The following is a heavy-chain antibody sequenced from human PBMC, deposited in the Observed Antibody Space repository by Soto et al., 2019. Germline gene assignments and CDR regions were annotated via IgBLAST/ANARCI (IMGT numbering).Heavy chain of an antibody. V-gene: IGHV3-30*09. D-gene: IGHD2-2*01. J-gene: IGHJ4*02. Sequence: QLQLVESGGGVVQPGRSLRLSCAASGFTFSPYAMHWVRQAPGKGLEWVAVISYDGNNKNYADSVKGRLAMSRDNSRNTLYLQMNSLRAEDTAVYYCARARLDTPALDYWGQGTLFTVSS. CDR2: ISYDGNNK. CDR1: GFTFSPYA. CDR3: ARARLDTPALDY.